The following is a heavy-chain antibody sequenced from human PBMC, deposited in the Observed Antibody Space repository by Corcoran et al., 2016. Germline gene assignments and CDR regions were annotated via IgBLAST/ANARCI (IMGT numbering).Heavy chain of an antibody. CDR2: ISAYNGNT. J-gene: IGHJ6*02. V-gene: IGHV1-18*01. Sequence: QVQLVQSGAEVKKPGASVKVSCKASGYTFTSYGINWVRQAPGQGLEWMGWISAYNGNTNYAQKLQGRVTMTTDTSTSTAYMELRSLGSDDTAVYYCARDAVVVPAAIYGRDGWGQGTTVTVSS. CDR1: GYTFTSYG. D-gene: IGHD2-2*01. CDR3: ARDAVVVPAAIYGRDG.